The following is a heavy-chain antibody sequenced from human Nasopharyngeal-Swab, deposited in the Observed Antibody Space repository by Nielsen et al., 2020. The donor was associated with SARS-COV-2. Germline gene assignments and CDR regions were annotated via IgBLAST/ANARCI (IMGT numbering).Heavy chain of an antibody. V-gene: IGHV3-73*01. CDR1: GFTFSDSA. J-gene: IGHJ4*02. D-gene: IGHD2-15*01. CDR3: TRCGGGCYSGRDY. CDR2: VRSKGNNYAT. Sequence: GGSLRLSCAASGFTFSDSAIHWVRQASGKGLEWFVRVRSKGNNYATAYSASVKGRFIIFRDDPTNTAYLQMNSLKTEDTAMYYCTRCGGGCYSGRDYWGQGTLVTVSS.